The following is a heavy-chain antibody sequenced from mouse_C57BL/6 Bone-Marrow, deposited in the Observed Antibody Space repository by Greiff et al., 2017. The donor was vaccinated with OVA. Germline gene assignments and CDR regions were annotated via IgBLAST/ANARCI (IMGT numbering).Heavy chain of an antibody. D-gene: IGHD1-1*01. CDR2: IDPSDSYT. CDR1: GYTFTSYW. Sequence: QVQLKQPGAELVMPGASVKLSCKASGYTFTSYWMHWVKQRPGQGLEWIGEIDPSDSYTNYTQKFKGKSTLTVDKSSSTAYMQLSSLTSEDSAVYYCARLLRYPYYYAMDYWGQGTSVTVSS. V-gene: IGHV1-69*01. J-gene: IGHJ4*01. CDR3: ARLLRYPYYYAMDY.